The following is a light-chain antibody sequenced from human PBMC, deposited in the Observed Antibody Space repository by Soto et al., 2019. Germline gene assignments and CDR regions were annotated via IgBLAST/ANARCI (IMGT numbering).Light chain of an antibody. CDR3: QQYAGSHRT. V-gene: IGKV3-20*01. CDR2: SAS. J-gene: IGKJ1*01. CDR1: QNLGTLY. Sequence: EIVLTQSPGTLSLSPGERGTLSCRASQNLGTLYLAWFQQKSGQAPRLLIYSASRRATGIPDRFTGSGSGTDFTLTINRVEHEDFEVYFCQQYAGSHRTLRQGTKVDIQ.